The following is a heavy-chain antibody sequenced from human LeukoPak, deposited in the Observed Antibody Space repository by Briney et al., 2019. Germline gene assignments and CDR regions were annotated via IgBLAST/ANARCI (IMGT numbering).Heavy chain of an antibody. D-gene: IGHD3-3*01. Sequence: ASVKVSCKASGYTFTGYYMHWVRQAPGQGLEWMGWINPNSGGTNYAQKFQGWVTMIRDTSISTAYMELSRLRSDDTAVYYCARAPKYYDFWSGYREYYFDYWGQGTLVTVSS. CDR1: GYTFTGYY. J-gene: IGHJ4*02. V-gene: IGHV1-2*04. CDR2: INPNSGGT. CDR3: ARAPKYYDFWSGYREYYFDY.